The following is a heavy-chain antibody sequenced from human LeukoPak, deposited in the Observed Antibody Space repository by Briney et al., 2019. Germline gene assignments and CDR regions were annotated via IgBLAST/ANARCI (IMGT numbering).Heavy chain of an antibody. D-gene: IGHD3-22*01. CDR2: IYCDDDK. CDR1: GFSLGTSGVG. Sequence: SGPTLVNPTRALTLTCTFSGFSLGTSGVGVGWMRQPPGKALEWLALIYCDDDKRYSPSLKSRLTITKDTSKNQVVLTMTNMDPVDTATYYYAHDDYDSSGFDYWGQGTLVTVSS. J-gene: IGHJ4*02. V-gene: IGHV2-5*02. CDR3: AHDDYDSSGFDY.